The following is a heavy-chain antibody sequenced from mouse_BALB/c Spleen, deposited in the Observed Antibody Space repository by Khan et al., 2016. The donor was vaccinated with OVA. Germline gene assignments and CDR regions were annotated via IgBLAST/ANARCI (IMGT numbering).Heavy chain of an antibody. Sequence: QVRLQQSGAELAKPGASLKMSCTASGYSFLTYWIHWVKQRPGQGLEWIGYIDPSTGYAEYNQKFTDKATLPADKSTSPAYMQLTSLTSEDSAVYYCARRGLNGIFVYWGQGTLVTVSA. CDR3: ARRGLNGIFVY. CDR1: GYSFLTYW. CDR2: IDPSTGYA. V-gene: IGHV1-7*01. J-gene: IGHJ3*01. D-gene: IGHD1-3*01.